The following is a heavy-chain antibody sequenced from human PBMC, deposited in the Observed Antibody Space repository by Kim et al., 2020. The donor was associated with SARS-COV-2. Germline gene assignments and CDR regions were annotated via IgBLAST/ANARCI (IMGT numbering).Heavy chain of an antibody. CDR3: ASLLGLDV. Sequence: RNYIYYADSVKGRFTISRDNAKNALSLQMNSLRAEDTAVYYCASLLGLDVWGQGTTVTVSS. V-gene: IGHV3-21*01. CDR2: RNYI. J-gene: IGHJ6*02.